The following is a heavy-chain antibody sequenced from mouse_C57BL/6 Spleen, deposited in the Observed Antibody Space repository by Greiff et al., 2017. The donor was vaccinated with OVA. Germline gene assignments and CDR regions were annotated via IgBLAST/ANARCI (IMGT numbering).Heavy chain of an antibody. CDR1: GYTFTDYY. CDR2: INPNNGGT. V-gene: IGHV1-26*01. Sequence: EVQLQQSGPELVKPGASVKISCKASGYTFTDYYMNWVKQSHGKSLEWIGDINPNNGGTSYNQKFKGKATLTVDKSSSTAYMELRSLTSEDSAVYYCASGNWAWFAYWGQGTLVTVSA. D-gene: IGHD4-1*01. CDR3: ASGNWAWFAY. J-gene: IGHJ3*01.